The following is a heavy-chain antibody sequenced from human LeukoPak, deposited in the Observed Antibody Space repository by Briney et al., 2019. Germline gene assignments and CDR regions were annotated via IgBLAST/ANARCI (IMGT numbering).Heavy chain of an antibody. D-gene: IGHD3-16*01. CDR3: ARAGWLLFSGELWGTQYFDN. CDR2: ISTYKGDT. J-gene: IGHJ4*02. V-gene: IGHV1-18*01. Sequence: GASVKVSCKASGYTVTSYGISWVRQAPGQGLEWMGWISTYKGDTNYARRFQGRVTMTTDTSKTTAYMELRSLTSDDTAVYFCARAGWLLFSGELWGTQYFDNWGQGTVVTVSS. CDR1: GYTVTSYG.